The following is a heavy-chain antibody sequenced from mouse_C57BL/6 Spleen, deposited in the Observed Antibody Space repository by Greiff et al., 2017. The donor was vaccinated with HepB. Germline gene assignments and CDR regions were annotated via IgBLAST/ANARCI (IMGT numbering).Heavy chain of an antibody. D-gene: IGHD2-5*01. CDR1: GFTFSSYA. CDR2: ISSGGDYI. J-gene: IGHJ1*03. CDR3: TRDGGAYYSNYWYFDV. V-gene: IGHV5-9-1*02. Sequence: EVKLVESGEGLVKPGGSLKLSCAASGFTFSSYAMSWVRQTPEKRLGWVAYISSGGDYIYYADTVKGRFTISRDNARNTLYLQMSSLKSEDTAMYYCTRDGGAYYSNYWYFDVWGTGTTVTVSS.